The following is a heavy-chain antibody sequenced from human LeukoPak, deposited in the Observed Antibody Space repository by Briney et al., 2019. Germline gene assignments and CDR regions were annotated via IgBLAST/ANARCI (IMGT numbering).Heavy chain of an antibody. CDR3: AKDRTVGASYCYFDL. CDR2: ISSSGSGGNT. V-gene: IGHV3-23*01. CDR1: GVTLSNYA. Sequence: GGSLRLSCVASGVTLSNYAMSWARQAPGKGLEWVSGISSSGSGGNTYYADSVKGRFTISRDSSRNTLFLHMNTLRAEDTAIYYSAKDRTVGASYCYFDLWGRGTLVTVSS. J-gene: IGHJ2*01. D-gene: IGHD1-26*01.